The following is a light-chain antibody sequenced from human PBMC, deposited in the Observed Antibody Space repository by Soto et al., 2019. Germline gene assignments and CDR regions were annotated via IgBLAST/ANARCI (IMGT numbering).Light chain of an antibody. CDR2: AAS. CDR1: QSISSY. Sequence: DIHITHSPFSLSSSLVDRVTITCRASQSISSYLNWYQQKPGRAPKLLIYAASTLQSGVPSRFSGSGSGTDFTLTISSLQHEDFATYYCQQSYSSPPAFGQGTRME. V-gene: IGKV1-39*01. J-gene: IGKJ5*01. CDR3: QQSYSSPPA.